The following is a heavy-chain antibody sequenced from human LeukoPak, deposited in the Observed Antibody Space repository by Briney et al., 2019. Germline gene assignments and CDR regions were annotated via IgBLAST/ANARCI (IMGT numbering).Heavy chain of an antibody. CDR1: GFMFRSYA. CDR3: ARGYSSGWYVSGGYYGMDV. D-gene: IGHD6-19*01. J-gene: IGHJ6*02. Sequence: GGSLRLSCAASGFMFRSYAMSWVRQAPGKGLEWVAAISGSGGSRYYADSVKGRFTISRDNSKNTLYLQMNSLRAEDTAVYYCARGYSSGWYVSGGYYGMDVWGQGTTVTVSS. V-gene: IGHV3-23*01. CDR2: ISGSGGSR.